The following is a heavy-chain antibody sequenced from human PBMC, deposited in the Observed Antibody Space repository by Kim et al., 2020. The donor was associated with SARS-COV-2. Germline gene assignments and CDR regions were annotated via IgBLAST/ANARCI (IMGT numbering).Heavy chain of an antibody. CDR3: ASAIVVVPTANSYYYGMDV. CDR2: INPNSGGT. Sequence: ASVKVSCKASGYTFTGYYMHWVRQAPGQGLEWMGRINPNSGGTNYAQKFQGRVTMTRDTSISTAYMELSRLRSDDTAVYYCASAIVVVPTANSYYYGMDVWGQGTTLTVCS. V-gene: IGHV1-2*06. D-gene: IGHD2-2*01. J-gene: IGHJ6*02. CDR1: GYTFTGYY.